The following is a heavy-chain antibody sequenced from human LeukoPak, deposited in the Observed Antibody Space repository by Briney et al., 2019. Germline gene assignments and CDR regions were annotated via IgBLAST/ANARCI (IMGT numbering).Heavy chain of an antibody. D-gene: IGHD3-22*01. J-gene: IGHJ4*02. V-gene: IGHV3-30*02. CDR2: IRYDGSNK. CDR3: AKDDYYYDSSGYY. Sequence: GGSLRLSCAASGFTFSSYGMHWVRQAPGKGLEWVAFIRYDGSNKYYADSVKGRFTISRDNSKNTLYLQMNSLRAKDTAVYYCAKDDYYYDSSGYYWGQGTLVTVSS. CDR1: GFTFSSYG.